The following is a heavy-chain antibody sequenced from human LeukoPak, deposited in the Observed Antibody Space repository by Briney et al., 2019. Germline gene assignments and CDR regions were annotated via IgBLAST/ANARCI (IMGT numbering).Heavy chain of an antibody. Sequence: GGSLRLSCAASGFTFSDYYMSWIRQAPGKGLEWVSYISSSSSYTNYADSVKGRFTISRDNAKNSLYLQMNSLRAEDTAVYYCARDLLGGDCLDYWGQGTLVTVSS. J-gene: IGHJ4*02. CDR1: GFTFSDYY. D-gene: IGHD2-21*02. CDR2: ISSSSSYT. CDR3: ARDLLGGDCLDY. V-gene: IGHV3-11*06.